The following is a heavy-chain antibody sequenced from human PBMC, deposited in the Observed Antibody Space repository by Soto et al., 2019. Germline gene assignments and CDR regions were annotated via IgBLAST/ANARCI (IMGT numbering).Heavy chain of an antibody. CDR1: GGTFSSYA. CDR2: IIPIFGTA. D-gene: IGHD5-12*01. J-gene: IGHJ4*02. CDR3: ARDLDSGYDWGFDF. V-gene: IGHV1-69*05. Sequence: SVKVSCKASGGTFSSYAISWVRQAPGQGLEWMGGIIPIFGTANYAQKLQGRVTMTTDTSTSTAYMELRSLRSDDTAVYYCARDLDSGYDWGFDFWGQGTLVTVSS.